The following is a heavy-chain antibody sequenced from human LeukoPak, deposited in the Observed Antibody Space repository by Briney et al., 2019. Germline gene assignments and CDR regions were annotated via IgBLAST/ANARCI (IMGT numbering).Heavy chain of an antibody. CDR1: GFSFSDAW. J-gene: IGHJ4*02. CDR3: TTYGSGRKFDY. CDR2: IESKTDGGTT. Sequence: GGSLRLSCAVSGFSFSDAWMSWVRQTPGKGLEWVGRIESKTDGGTTDYAALVKGRFTISRDDSTNTPYLQMSSLKSEDTAVYYCTTYGSGRKFDYWGQGVLVTVSS. V-gene: IGHV3-15*04. D-gene: IGHD3-10*01.